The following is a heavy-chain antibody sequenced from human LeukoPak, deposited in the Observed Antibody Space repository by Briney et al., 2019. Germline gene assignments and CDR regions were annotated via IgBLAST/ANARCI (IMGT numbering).Heavy chain of an antibody. V-gene: IGHV1-69*13. Sequence: GASVKVSCKASGSPFTSYAISWVRQAPGQGLEWMGGMIPIFGTPKYAQKFQGRVTSTADESTSTAYMELSSLRSEDTSVYYCARDLLIVGATIFLDYWGQGTLVTVSS. D-gene: IGHD1-26*01. CDR3: ARDLLIVGATIFLDY. CDR2: MIPIFGTP. CDR1: GSPFTSYA. J-gene: IGHJ4*02.